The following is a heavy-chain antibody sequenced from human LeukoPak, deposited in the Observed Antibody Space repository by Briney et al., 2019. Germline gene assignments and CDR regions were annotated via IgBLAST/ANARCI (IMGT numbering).Heavy chain of an antibody. J-gene: IGHJ4*02. D-gene: IGHD4-23*01. CDR1: GGSISSYY. V-gene: IGHV4-59*06. CDR2: IYYSGST. CDR3: ARARVRWPFDY. Sequence: SETLSLTCTVSGGSISSYYWSWIRQHPGKGLEWIGYIYYSGSTYYNPSLKSRVTISVDTSKNQFSLKLSSVTAADTAVYYCARARVRWPFDYWGQGTLVTVSS.